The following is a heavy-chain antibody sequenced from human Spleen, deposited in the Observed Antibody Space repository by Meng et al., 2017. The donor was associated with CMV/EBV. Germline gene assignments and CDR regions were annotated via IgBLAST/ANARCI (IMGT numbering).Heavy chain of an antibody. CDR3: ATSAGAAANN. CDR1: GFIFSSNW. V-gene: IGHV3-7*01. CDR2: INEDGSVE. J-gene: IGHJ4*02. D-gene: IGHD2-2*01. Sequence: GESLKISCETSGFIFSSNWMSWVRQAPGKGLEWVANINEDGSVEYYVDSVKGRFTISRDNGKNSVYLQMSSLRAEDTAVYYCATSAGAAANNWGQGTLVTVSS.